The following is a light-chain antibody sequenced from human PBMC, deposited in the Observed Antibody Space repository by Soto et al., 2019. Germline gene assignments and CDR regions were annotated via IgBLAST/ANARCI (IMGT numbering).Light chain of an antibody. CDR1: QSVSSSF. V-gene: IGKV3-20*01. CDR2: GAS. CDR3: QQYGSSPWT. J-gene: IGKJ1*01. Sequence: PGEGATLACRASQSVSSSFLAWYQQKPGQAPRLLIYGASSRAPGIPDRFRGSASGTDFTLTISRLEPEDSALYYGQQYGSSPWTFGQGTKVEIK.